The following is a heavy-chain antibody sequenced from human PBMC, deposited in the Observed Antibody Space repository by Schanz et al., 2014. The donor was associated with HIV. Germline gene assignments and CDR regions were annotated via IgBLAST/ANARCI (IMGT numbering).Heavy chain of an antibody. J-gene: IGHJ6*02. CDR2: ISYDGSNK. CDR1: GFTFNNYG. Sequence: VQLVESGGGLVKRGGSLRLSCAASGFTFNNYGVNWVRQAPGKGLEWVAVISYDGSNKYYADSVKGRFTISRDSSKNTLYLQMSSLRAEDTAVYYCARGSWYSSGWYDDYYYYEVDVWGQGTTVTVSS. D-gene: IGHD6-19*01. CDR3: ARGSWYSSGWYDDYYYYEVDV. V-gene: IGHV3-30*03.